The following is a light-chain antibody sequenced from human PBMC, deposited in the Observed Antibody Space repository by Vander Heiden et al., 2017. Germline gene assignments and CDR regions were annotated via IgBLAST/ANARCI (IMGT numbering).Light chain of an antibody. CDR1: QSISSY. Sequence: IHFTQYPSSLSASVGDRVTITCRASQSISSYLNWYQQKPGKAPKLLIYAASSLQSGVPSRFSGSGSGTDFTLTISSLQPEDFATYYCQQSYTTPKFGQGTKVEIK. J-gene: IGKJ1*01. CDR2: AAS. V-gene: IGKV1-39*01. CDR3: QQSYTTPK.